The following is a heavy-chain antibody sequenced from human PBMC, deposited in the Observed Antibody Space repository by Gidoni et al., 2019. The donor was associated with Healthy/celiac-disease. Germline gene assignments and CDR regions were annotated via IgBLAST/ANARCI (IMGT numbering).Heavy chain of an antibody. J-gene: IGHJ5*02. V-gene: IGHV3-21*01. D-gene: IGHD6-13*01. CDR2: ISSSSSYK. CDR1: GFTFSSYS. Sequence: EVQLVASVGGLVKPGGSLRLYCAASGFTFSSYSMKWVSQAPGKGVEWVSSISSSSSYKHYADSVKGRFTISRDNAKNSLYLQMNSLRAEDTAVYYCARATQSIAAAGKGWFDPWGQGTLVTVSS. CDR3: ARATQSIAAAGKGWFDP.